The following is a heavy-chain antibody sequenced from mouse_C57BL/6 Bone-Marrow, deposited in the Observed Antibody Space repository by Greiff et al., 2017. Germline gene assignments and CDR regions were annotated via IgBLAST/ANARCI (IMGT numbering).Heavy chain of an antibody. J-gene: IGHJ4*01. V-gene: IGHV1-76*01. CDR1: GYTFTDYY. Sequence: QVQLQQSGAELVRPGASVKLSCKASGYTFTDYYINWVKQRPGQGLEWIARIYPGSGNTYYNEKFKGKATLTAEKSSSTAYMQLSSLTSEDSAVYFCARSLYGNRPYYAMDYWGQGTSVTVSS. CDR2: IYPGSGNT. D-gene: IGHD2-1*01. CDR3: ARSLYGNRPYYAMDY.